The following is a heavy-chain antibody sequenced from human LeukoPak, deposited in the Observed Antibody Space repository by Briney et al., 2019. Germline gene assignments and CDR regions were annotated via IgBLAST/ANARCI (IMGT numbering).Heavy chain of an antibody. Sequence: PSETLSLTCTVSGGSISSYYWSWIRQPPGKGLEWIGYIYYSGSTNYNPSLKSRVTISVDTSKNQFSLKLSSVTAADTAVYYCARHGTGGSGSYYRKNRNWFDPWGQGTLVTVSS. V-gene: IGHV4-59*08. CDR3: ARHGTGGSGSYYRKNRNWFDP. D-gene: IGHD3-10*01. J-gene: IGHJ5*02. CDR1: GGSISSYY. CDR2: IYYSGST.